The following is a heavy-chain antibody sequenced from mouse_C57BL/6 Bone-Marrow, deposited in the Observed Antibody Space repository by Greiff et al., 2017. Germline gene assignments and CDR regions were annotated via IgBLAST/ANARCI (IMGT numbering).Heavy chain of an antibody. D-gene: IGHD2-4*01. Sequence: EVMLVESGGDLVKPGGSLKLSCAASGFTFSSYGMSWVRQTPDKRLEWVATISSGGSYTYYPDSVKGRFTISRDNATHTLSLQMSSLKSEDTAMYYWARHSIYYDYDVPLLAYWGQGTLVTVSA. CDR3: ARHSIYYDYDVPLLAY. V-gene: IGHV5-6*01. CDR1: GFTFSSYG. J-gene: IGHJ3*01. CDR2: ISSGGSYT.